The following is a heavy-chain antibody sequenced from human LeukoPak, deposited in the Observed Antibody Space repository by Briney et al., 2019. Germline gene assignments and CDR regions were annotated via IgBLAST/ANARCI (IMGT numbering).Heavy chain of an antibody. Sequence: SQTLSLTCTISGGSISSGSYYWSWIRQPAGKGLEWIGRIYTSGSTNYNPSLKSRVTISVDKSKNQFSLKLSSVTAADTAVYYCARGFYFDYWGQGTLVTVSS. CDR3: ARGFYFDY. CDR1: GGSISSGSYY. CDR2: IYTSGST. D-gene: IGHD3-3*01. V-gene: IGHV4-61*02. J-gene: IGHJ4*02.